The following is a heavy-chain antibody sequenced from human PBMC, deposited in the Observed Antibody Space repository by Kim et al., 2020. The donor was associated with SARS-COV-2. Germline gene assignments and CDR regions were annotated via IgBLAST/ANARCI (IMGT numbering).Heavy chain of an antibody. D-gene: IGHD6-19*01. Sequence: GGSLRLSCAASGFTFSSYAMSWVRQAPGKGLEWVSAISGSGGSTYYADSVKGRFTISRDNSKNTLYLQMNSLRAEDTAVYYCANLPAGYSSGWYAGYWGQGTLVTVSS. J-gene: IGHJ4*02. CDR2: ISGSGGST. V-gene: IGHV3-23*01. CDR1: GFTFSSYA. CDR3: ANLPAGYSSGWYAGY.